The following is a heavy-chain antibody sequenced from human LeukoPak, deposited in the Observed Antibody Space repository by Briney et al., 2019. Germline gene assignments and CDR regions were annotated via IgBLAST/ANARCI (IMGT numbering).Heavy chain of an antibody. D-gene: IGHD2-15*01. Sequence: PGGSLRLSCAASGFIFSSYSMNWVRQAPGKGLEWVSYISSSSTIYYADSVKGRFTISRDNAKNSLYLQMNSLRAEDTAVYYCAREKEDIVVVVNNYWGQGTLVTVSS. CDR3: AREKEDIVVVVNNY. CDR1: GFIFSSYS. V-gene: IGHV3-48*01. J-gene: IGHJ4*02. CDR2: ISSSSTI.